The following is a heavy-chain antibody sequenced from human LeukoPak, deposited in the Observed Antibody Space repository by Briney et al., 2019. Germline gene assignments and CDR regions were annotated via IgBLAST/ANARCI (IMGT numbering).Heavy chain of an antibody. CDR2: ISGSGGST. J-gene: IGHJ5*02. V-gene: IGHV3-23*01. CDR1: VFTFSSNS. D-gene: IGHD3-10*01. CDR3: AKDLRIYWFDP. Sequence: GGSLRLSCAASVFTFSSNSMSWVRQARWKGLEWVSAISGSGGSTYYADSVKGRFTISRDNSKNTLYLQMNSLRAEDTAVYYCAKDLRIYWFDPWGQGTLVTVSS.